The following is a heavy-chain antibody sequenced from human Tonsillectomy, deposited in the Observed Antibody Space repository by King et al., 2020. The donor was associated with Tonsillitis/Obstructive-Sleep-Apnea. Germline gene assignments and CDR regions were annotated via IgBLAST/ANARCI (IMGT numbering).Heavy chain of an antibody. D-gene: IGHD3-22*01. CDR2: TYYSGST. Sequence: VQLQESGPGLVKPSETLSLTCTVSGGSISSHYWSWIRQPPGKGLEWIGYTYYSGSTNYNPSLKSRVTISVDTSKNQFSLKLSSVTDADTAVYYCARVVVAEDSTGYYIGNAFDIWGHGTMVTVSS. CDR3: ARVVVAEDSTGYYIGNAFDI. V-gene: IGHV4-59*11. CDR1: GGSISSHY. J-gene: IGHJ3*02.